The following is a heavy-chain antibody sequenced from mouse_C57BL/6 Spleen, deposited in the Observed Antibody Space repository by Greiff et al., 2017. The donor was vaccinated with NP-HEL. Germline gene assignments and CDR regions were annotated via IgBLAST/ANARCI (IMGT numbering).Heavy chain of an antibody. CDR1: GYTFTDYY. CDR2: INPNNGGT. CDR3: ARSPLRNYYAMDY. V-gene: IGHV1-26*01. Sequence: EVQLQQSGPELVKPGASVKISCKASGYTFTDYYMNWVKQSHGKSLEWIGDINPNNGGTSYNQKFKGKATLTVDKSSSTAYMELRSLTSEDSAVYYCARSPLRNYYAMDYWGQGTSVTVSS. J-gene: IGHJ4*01. D-gene: IGHD1-1*01.